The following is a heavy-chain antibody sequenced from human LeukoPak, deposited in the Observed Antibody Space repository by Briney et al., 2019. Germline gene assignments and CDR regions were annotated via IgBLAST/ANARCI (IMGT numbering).Heavy chain of an antibody. D-gene: IGHD3-22*01. CDR2: INHSGST. V-gene: IGHV4-34*01. CDR1: GGSFSGYY. Sequence: SETLSLTCAVYGGSFSGYYWSWIRQPPGKGLEWIGEINHSGSTNYNPSLKSRVTISVDTSKNQFSLKLSSVTAADTAVYYCARRSGYDSSGYYYWGQGTLVTVSS. J-gene: IGHJ4*02. CDR3: ARRSGYDSSGYYY.